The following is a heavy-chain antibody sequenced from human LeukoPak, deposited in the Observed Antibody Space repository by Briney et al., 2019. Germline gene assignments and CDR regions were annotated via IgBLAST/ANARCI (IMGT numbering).Heavy chain of an antibody. CDR1: GFTFSSYG. Sequence: GGSLRLSCAASGFTFSSYGMHWVRQAPGKGLEWVSVIYSGGSTYYADSVKGRFTISRDNSKNTLYLQMNSLRAEDTAVYYCAREGRWLAPDYWGQGALVAVSS. J-gene: IGHJ4*02. D-gene: IGHD6-19*01. CDR3: AREGRWLAPDY. V-gene: IGHV3-53*01. CDR2: IYSGGST.